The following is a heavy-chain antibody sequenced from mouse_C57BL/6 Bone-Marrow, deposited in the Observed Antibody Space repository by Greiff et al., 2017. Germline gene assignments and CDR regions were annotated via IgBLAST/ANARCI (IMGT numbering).Heavy chain of an antibody. V-gene: IGHV1-59*01. CDR3: ARNYDYAFDY. CDR1: GYTFTSYW. J-gene: IGHJ2*01. CDR2: IDPSDSYT. Sequence: QVQLQQPGAELVRPGTSVKLSCKASGYTFTSYWMHWVKQRPGQGLEWIGVIDPSDSYTNYNQKFKGKATLTVDTSSSTADMQLSSLTSEDSAVYYCARNYDYAFDYWGQGTTLTVSS. D-gene: IGHD2-4*01.